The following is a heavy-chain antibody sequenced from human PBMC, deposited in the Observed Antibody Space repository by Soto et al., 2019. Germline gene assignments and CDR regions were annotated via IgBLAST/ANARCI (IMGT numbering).Heavy chain of an antibody. V-gene: IGHV3-30-3*01. CDR3: ARAGSSSWDMDV. CDR1: GFTFNTYA. D-gene: IGHD6-13*01. CDR2: LSYDGNIK. J-gene: IGHJ6*02. Sequence: GGSLRLSCAASGFTFNTYAMHWVRQAPGKGLEWVAVLSYDGNIKYYAASVKGRFTISRDNSKNTVYLQMNSLRTEDTALYYCARAGSSSWDMDVWGQGTTVTSP.